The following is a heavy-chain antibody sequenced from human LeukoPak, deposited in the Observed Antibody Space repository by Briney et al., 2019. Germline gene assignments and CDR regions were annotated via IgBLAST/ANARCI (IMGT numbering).Heavy chain of an antibody. CDR3: ARGLATMVRGSRNNWFDP. CDR2: IYYSGST. J-gene: IGHJ5*02. D-gene: IGHD3-10*01. Sequence: SETLSLTCTVSGGSISSGGYYWRWIRQHPGKGLEWIVYIYYSGSTYYNPSLKSRVTISVDTSKNQFSLKLSSVTAADTAVYYCARGLATMVRGSRNNWFDPWGQGTLVTVSS. CDR1: GGSISSGGYY. V-gene: IGHV4-31*03.